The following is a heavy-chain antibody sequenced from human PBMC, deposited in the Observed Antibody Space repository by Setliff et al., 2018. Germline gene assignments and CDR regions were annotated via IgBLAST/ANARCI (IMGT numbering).Heavy chain of an antibody. CDR1: GVSISSYY. Sequence: KTSETLSLTCNVSGVSISSYYWSWIRQPPGKGLESIGYIQKSGGTNYNPALKSRVTISVDTSTNQFSLKLRSVTAADTAVYYCARLSWNGLRYYGLDVWGQGTTVT. J-gene: IGHJ6*02. V-gene: IGHV4-59*01. CDR2: IQKSGGT. CDR3: ARLSWNGLRYYGLDV. D-gene: IGHD3-3*01.